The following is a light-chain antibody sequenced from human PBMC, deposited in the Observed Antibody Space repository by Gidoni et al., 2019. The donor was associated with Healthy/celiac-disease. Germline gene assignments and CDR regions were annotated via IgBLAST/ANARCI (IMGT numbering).Light chain of an antibody. J-gene: IGKJ1*01. CDR2: GAS. V-gene: IGKV3-20*01. CDR1: QSVSSSC. Sequence: EIVLTQSPGTLSLSPGERATLSCRASQSVSSSCLAWYQQKPGQAPRLLIYGASSRATGIPDRFSGSGSGTDFTLTISRLEPEDFAVYYCQQYGSSPRTFGQXTKVEIK. CDR3: QQYGSSPRT.